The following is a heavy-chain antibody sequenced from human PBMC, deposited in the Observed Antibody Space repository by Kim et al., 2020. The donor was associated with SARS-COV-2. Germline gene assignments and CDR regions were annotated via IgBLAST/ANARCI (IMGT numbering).Heavy chain of an antibody. CDR3: ARGAGKELTERSGSTSGMDV. CDR2: INHSGST. Sequence: SETLSLTCTVYGGSFSGYYWSWIRQPPGKGLEWIGEINHSGSTNYNPSLKSRVTISVDTSKNQFSLKLSSVTAADTAVYYCARGAGKELTERSGSTSGMDVWGQGTTVTVSS. V-gene: IGHV4-34*01. D-gene: IGHD2-2*01. CDR1: GGSFSGYY. J-gene: IGHJ6*02.